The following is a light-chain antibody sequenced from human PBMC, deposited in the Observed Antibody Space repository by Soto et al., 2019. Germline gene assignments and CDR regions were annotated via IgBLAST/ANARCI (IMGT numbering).Light chain of an antibody. CDR1: SSDIGRHDY. V-gene: IGLV2-8*01. Sequence: QSALTQPASVSGPPGQSITFSCTGSSSDIGRHDYVSWYQHHPGRAPKLLIYDVDKRPPGVPSRFSGSKSGNTASLTVSGLQADDEADYYCLSYGGNNNYVFGTGTKLTVL. CDR3: LSYGGNNNYV. J-gene: IGLJ1*01. CDR2: DVD.